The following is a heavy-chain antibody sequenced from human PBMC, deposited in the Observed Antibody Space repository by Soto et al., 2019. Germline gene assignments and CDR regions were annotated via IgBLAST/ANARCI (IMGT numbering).Heavy chain of an antibody. CDR3: ARAVPLSVGPGGV. D-gene: IGHD3-16*01. V-gene: IGHV3-48*03. Sequence: EVQLVESGGGVVQPGGSLRLSCAASGFTFSSYEMNWVRQAPGQGLEWVSYISSSGSTIYYADSVKGRFTISRDNAKNSLELQMNSLRAEDTAVYYCARAVPLSVGPGGVWGQGTLVTVSS. J-gene: IGHJ4*02. CDR1: GFTFSSYE. CDR2: ISSSGSTI.